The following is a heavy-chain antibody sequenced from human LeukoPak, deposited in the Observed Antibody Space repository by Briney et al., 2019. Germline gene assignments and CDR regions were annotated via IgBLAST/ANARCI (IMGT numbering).Heavy chain of an antibody. V-gene: IGHV3-7*01. Sequence: QSGGSLRLSCAASGFTFSSYAMSWVRQAPGKGLEWVANIKQDGSEKYYVDSVKGRFTISRDNAKNSLYLQMNSLRAEDTAVYYCARDYSTWGQGTLVTVSS. CDR1: GFTFSSYA. J-gene: IGHJ5*02. CDR3: ARDYST. D-gene: IGHD2-15*01. CDR2: IKQDGSEK.